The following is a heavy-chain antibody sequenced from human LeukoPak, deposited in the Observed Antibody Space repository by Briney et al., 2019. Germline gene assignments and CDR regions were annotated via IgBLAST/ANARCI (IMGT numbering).Heavy chain of an antibody. CDR2: ISGSGGST. D-gene: IGHD3-22*01. Sequence: GGSLRLSCAASGFTFSSYAMSWVRQAPGEGLEWVSAISGSGGSTYYADSVKGRFTISRDNSKNTLYLQMNSLRAEDTAVYYCAKEGRYYDSSGYYDYWGQGTLVTVSS. V-gene: IGHV3-23*01. CDR1: GFTFSSYA. J-gene: IGHJ4*02. CDR3: AKEGRYYDSSGYYDY.